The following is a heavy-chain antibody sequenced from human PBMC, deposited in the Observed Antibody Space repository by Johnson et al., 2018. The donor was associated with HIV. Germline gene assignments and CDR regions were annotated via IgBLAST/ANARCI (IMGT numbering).Heavy chain of an antibody. V-gene: IGHV3-30*04. Sequence: QVQLVESGGGVVQPGRSLRLSCAASGFTFSSYSLHWVRQAPGKGLEWVAVTSYDGGNKYYADSVKGRFTISRDNSENTLYLQMNSLRAEDTAVYYCAKEGRGGAFDIWGQGTMVTVSS. CDR1: GFTFSSYS. CDR3: AKEGRGGAFDI. CDR2: TSYDGGNK. J-gene: IGHJ3*02. D-gene: IGHD2-15*01.